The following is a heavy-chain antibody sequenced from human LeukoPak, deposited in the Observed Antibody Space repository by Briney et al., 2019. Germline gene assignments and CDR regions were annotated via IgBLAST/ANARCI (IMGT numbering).Heavy chain of an antibody. CDR3: ARAIPSPYCGGDCYSGAFDY. Sequence: PGRSLRLSCAASGFTFSSYAMHWVRQAPGKGLEWVAVISYDGSNKYYADSVKGRFTISRDNSKNTLYLQMNSLRAEDTAVYHCARAIPSPYCGGDCYSGAFDYWGQGTLVTVSS. CDR1: GFTFSSYA. V-gene: IGHV3-30*04. CDR2: ISYDGSNK. J-gene: IGHJ4*02. D-gene: IGHD2-21*02.